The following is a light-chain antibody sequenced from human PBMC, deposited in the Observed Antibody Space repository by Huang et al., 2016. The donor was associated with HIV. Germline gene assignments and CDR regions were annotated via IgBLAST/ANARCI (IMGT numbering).Light chain of an antibody. V-gene: IGKV1-33*01. J-gene: IGKJ2*01. CDR3: QQFESLPHT. Sequence: DIQVIQSPSSLSASVGDRVTLACRATHDIDDYLNWYQQKPGKAPKLLISQTSTLQTGVPLRFSGSGSGTDFSFIITDLQPEDVGTYYCQQFESLPHTFGQGTKLEI. CDR1: HDIDDY. CDR2: QTS.